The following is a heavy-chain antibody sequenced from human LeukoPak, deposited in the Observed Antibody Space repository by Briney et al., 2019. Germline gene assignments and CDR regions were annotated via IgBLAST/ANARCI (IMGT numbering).Heavy chain of an antibody. D-gene: IGHD3-22*01. Sequence: PSETLSLTCTVSGYSISNGYYWGWIRQPPGKGLEWIATIYYSGSTYYNPSLKSRVTISVDTSKNQFSLKLSSVTAADTAVYYCASPPPDYYDSSGYSRIYFQHWGQGTLVTVSS. CDR2: IYYSGST. CDR3: ASPPPDYYDSSGYSRIYFQH. J-gene: IGHJ1*01. CDR1: GYSISNGYY. V-gene: IGHV4-38-2*02.